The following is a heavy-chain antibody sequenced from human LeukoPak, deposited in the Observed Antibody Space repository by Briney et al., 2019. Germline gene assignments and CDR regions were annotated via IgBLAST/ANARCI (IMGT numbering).Heavy chain of an antibody. CDR1: GFTFSSCG. D-gene: IGHD5-18*01. J-gene: IGHJ4*02. Sequence: PGRSLRLSCAASGFTFSSCGMHWVRQAPGKGLEWVAVISFDGSNKYYADSVRGRFTISRDNSKNTLYLQMNSLRAEDTAVYYCANGYSYGPVWGQGTLVTVSS. V-gene: IGHV3-30*18. CDR2: ISFDGSNK. CDR3: ANGYSYGPV.